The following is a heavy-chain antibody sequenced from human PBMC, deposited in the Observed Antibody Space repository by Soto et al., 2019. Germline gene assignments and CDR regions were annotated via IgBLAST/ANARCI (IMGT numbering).Heavy chain of an antibody. V-gene: IGHV3-23*01. CDR3: ATLNSWFKPRDY. J-gene: IGHJ4*02. Sequence: SCAASGFTFSSYAMSWVRQAPGKGLEWVSAISGSGGSTYYADSVKGRFTISRDNSKNTLYLQMNSLRAEDTAVYYCATLNSWFKPRDYWGQGTLVTVSS. D-gene: IGHD6-13*01. CDR2: ISGSGGST. CDR1: GFTFSSYA.